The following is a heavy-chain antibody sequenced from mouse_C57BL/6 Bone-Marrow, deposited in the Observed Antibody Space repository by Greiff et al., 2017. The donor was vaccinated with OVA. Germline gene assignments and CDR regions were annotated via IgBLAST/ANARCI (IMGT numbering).Heavy chain of an antibody. CDR1: GYTFTDYE. Sequence: QVQLQQSGAELVRPGASVTLSCKASGYTFTDYEMHWVKQTPVHGLEWIGAIDPETGGTSYNQKFKGKAILTADKSSSTAYMELRSLTSEDSAVYYCTRVGLIYYGSNLHWYFDVWGPGTTVTVSS. V-gene: IGHV1-15*01. D-gene: IGHD1-1*01. CDR2: IDPETGGT. J-gene: IGHJ1*01. CDR3: TRVGLIYYGSNLHWYFDV.